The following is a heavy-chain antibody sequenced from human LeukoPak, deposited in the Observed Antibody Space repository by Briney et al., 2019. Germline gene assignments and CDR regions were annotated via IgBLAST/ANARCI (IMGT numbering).Heavy chain of an antibody. CDR2: IKQDGSEK. Sequence: GGSLRLSCAASGFTFSSYWMSWVRQAPGKGLEWVANIKQDGSEKYYVDSLKGRFTISKDNAKNSLYLQMNSLRAEDTAVYYCARVVFPSRVSDYWGQGTLVTVSS. V-gene: IGHV3-7*01. J-gene: IGHJ4*02. D-gene: IGHD2-21*01. CDR1: GFTFSSYW. CDR3: ARVVFPSRVSDY.